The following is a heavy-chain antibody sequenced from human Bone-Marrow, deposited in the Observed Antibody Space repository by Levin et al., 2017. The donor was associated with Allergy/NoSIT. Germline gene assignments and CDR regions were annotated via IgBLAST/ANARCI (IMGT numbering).Heavy chain of an antibody. J-gene: IGHJ3*01. CDR3: ARHPARVSWYPESFDV. D-gene: IGHD6-13*01. Sequence: SETLSLTCTVSGGSMATHYWSWIRQPLGKGLEWVGYTYYSGSTKYNPSLESRVTISLDTSKNQFSLELSSVTAADAAVYYCARHPARVSWYPESFDVWGQGSLVTVSS. CDR2: TYYSGST. CDR1: GGSMATHY. V-gene: IGHV4-59*08.